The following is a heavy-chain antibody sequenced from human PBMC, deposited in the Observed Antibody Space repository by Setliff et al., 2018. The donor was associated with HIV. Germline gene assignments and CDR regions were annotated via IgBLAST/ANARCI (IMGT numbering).Heavy chain of an antibody. J-gene: IGHJ3*02. Sequence: ASVKVSCKASGYTFTNYGISWVRQAPGHGLEWMGWISPHIGHTNYAQKFQGRVTMTTDTSTSTVYMELRSLRSDDTAVYYCAKDPSVTVTTIWGQGTMVTVSS. CDR1: GYTFTNYG. CDR2: ISPHIGHT. V-gene: IGHV1-18*01. D-gene: IGHD4-17*01. CDR3: AKDPSVTVTTI.